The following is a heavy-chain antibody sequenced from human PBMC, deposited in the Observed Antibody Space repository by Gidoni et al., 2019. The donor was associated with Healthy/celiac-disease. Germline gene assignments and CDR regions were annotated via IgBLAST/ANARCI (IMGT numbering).Heavy chain of an antibody. V-gene: IGHV6-1*01. D-gene: IGHD6-19*01. Sequence: QVQLQQSVPGLVKPSQTLSLTYSISGDSVSSNRAAWNCIRQSPSRGLEWLGRTYYRSKCYNDYAVSVKSRITINPDTAKNQFSLQLNAVTPEDTAVYYCARVSLDHRQWPNWFDPWGQGTLVTVSS. CDR1: GDSVSSNRAA. CDR3: ARVSLDHRQWPNWFDP. J-gene: IGHJ5*02. CDR2: TYYRSKCYN.